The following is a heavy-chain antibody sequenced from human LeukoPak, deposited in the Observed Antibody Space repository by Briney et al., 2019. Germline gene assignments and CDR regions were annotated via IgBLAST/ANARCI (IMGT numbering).Heavy chain of an antibody. J-gene: IGHJ6*03. V-gene: IGHV3-7*01. CDR1: GFTFSSYW. Sequence: GGSLRLSCVASGFTFSSYWMSWVRQAPGKGLEWVANIKKDGSEQFYVESVKGRFTISRDNSKNTLYLQVGSLRTEDMAVYYCARGGYSSSSYFYYYMDVWGKGTTVTVSS. CDR3: ARGGYSSSSYFYYYMDV. CDR2: IKKDGSEQ. D-gene: IGHD6-6*01.